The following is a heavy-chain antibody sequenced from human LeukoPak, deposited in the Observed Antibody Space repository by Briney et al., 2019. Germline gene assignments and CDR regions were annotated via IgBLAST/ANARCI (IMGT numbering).Heavy chain of an antibody. Sequence: PGGTLRLSCAASGFTFSSYGMSWVRQAPGKGLEWVSAISGSGGSTYYADSVKGRFTISRDNSKNTLYLQMNSLRAEDTAVYYCAKDRLALSDFDYWGQGTLVTVSS. D-gene: IGHD6-19*01. CDR3: AKDRLALSDFDY. J-gene: IGHJ4*02. CDR1: GFTFSSYG. V-gene: IGHV3-23*01. CDR2: ISGSGGST.